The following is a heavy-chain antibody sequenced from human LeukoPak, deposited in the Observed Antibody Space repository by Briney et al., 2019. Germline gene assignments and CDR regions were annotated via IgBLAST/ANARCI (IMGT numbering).Heavy chain of an antibody. CDR2: ISGSGTNT. Sequence: PGGSLRLSCVASGFTFSTSAMSWVRQAPGKGLEWVSEISGSGTNTYYADSVKGRFTISRDNSRNTLNLQMNSLRDEDTAVYFCAKDQDYYGLGSYPTYWGQGTLVTVSS. J-gene: IGHJ4*02. CDR1: GFTFSTSA. D-gene: IGHD3-10*01. CDR3: AKDQDYYGLGSYPTY. V-gene: IGHV3-23*01.